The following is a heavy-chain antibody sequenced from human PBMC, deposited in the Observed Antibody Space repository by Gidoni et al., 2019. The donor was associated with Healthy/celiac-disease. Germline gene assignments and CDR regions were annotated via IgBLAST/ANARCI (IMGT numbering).Heavy chain of an antibody. D-gene: IGHD5-12*01. CDR1: GFTFSSYS. CDR2: FSSSSSYI. V-gene: IGHV3-21*01. J-gene: IGHJ4*02. Sequence: EVQLVASGGGLVKPGGSLRLYCAASGFTFSSYSMNWVRPASGQGLEWVSSFSSSSSYIYDADSVKGRFPISRENAKNSLYLQMNSLRAEDTAVYYCAREAEDGYRIRPFDYWGQGTLVTVSS. CDR3: AREAEDGYRIRPFDY.